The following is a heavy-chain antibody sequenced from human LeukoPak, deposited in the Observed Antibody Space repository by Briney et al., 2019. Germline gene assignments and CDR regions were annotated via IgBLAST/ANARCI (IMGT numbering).Heavy chain of an antibody. V-gene: IGHV3-74*01. CDR2: INPDGTKT. CDR1: GFTFSSYW. J-gene: IGHJ6*03. Sequence: GGSLRLSCAASGFTFSSYWMHWVRQVPGKELVWVSRINPDGTKTNYADSVKGRFTVYRDNARDTLYLQMNSLRVEDTAFYYCVRDLGYYYMDVWGKGATVTVS. CDR3: VRDLGYYYMDV.